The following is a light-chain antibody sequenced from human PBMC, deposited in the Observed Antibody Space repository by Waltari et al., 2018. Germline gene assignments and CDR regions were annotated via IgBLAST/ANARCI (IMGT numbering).Light chain of an antibody. CDR3: HQYENWPYT. J-gene: IGKJ2*01. CDR1: QSVSSN. Sequence: EIVMTQAPATLSVSPGESATLSCRASQSVSSNLAWYQQKPGQAPRLLIYGASTRATGIPSWFSGSGSGTEFTLTISSLQSEDFAVYYCHQYENWPYTFGQGTKLEIK. CDR2: GAS. V-gene: IGKV3-15*01.